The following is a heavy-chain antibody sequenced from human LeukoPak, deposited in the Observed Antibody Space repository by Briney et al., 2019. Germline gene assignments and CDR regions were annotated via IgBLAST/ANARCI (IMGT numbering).Heavy chain of an antibody. Sequence: GGSLRLSCAASGFTFSSYSMNWVRQAPGKGLEWVSSISSSSSYIYYADSVKGRFTISRDNAKNSLYLQMNSLRAEDTAVYYCARAPPTYYYDSSGYSWGQGTLVTVSS. V-gene: IGHV3-21*01. CDR2: ISSSSSYI. CDR3: ARAPPTYYYDSSGYS. J-gene: IGHJ5*02. D-gene: IGHD3-22*01. CDR1: GFTFSSYS.